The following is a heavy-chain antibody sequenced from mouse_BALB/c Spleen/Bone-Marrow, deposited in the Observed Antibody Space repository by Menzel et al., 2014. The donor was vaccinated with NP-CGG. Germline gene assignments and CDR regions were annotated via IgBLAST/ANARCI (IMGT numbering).Heavy chain of an antibody. D-gene: IGHD1-1*01. CDR2: INPYNGDT. CDR1: GYSFTGYF. J-gene: IGHJ1*01. CDR3: AREGGYYYGSSPYFDV. V-gene: IGHV1-20*02. Sequence: EVQLQQSGPELVKPGASVKISCKASGYSFTGYFMNWVMQSHGKSLEWIGRINPYNGDTFYNQKFKGKATLTVDKSSSAAHMELRSLASEDSAAYYCAREGGYYYGSSPYFDVWGAGTTVTVSS.